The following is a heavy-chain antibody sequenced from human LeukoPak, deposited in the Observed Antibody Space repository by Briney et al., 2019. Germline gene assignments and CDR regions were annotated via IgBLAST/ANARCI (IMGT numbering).Heavy chain of an antibody. Sequence: GGSLRLSCAASGFTFSSYSMNWVRQAPGKGLEWVSGISRNGGSAGYADSVKGRFTITRDNAKNSLYLQMNSLRAEDTALYYCARSITMMNLWGQGTLVTVSS. D-gene: IGHD3-22*01. CDR2: ISRNGGSA. CDR3: ARSITMMNL. CDR1: GFTFSSYS. V-gene: IGHV3-20*04. J-gene: IGHJ4*02.